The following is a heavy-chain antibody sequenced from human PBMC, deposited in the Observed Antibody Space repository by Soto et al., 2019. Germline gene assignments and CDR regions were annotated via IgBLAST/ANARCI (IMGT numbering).Heavy chain of an antibody. Sequence: QVQLQESGPGLVKPSGTLSLTCAVSGGSISSSNWWSWVRQPPGKGLEWIGEIYHSGSTNYNPSLKRRXTXSXNKSRNQCSLKLSSVTAADTAVYYCARRWGEGRVDYWGQGTLVTVSS. CDR3: ARRWGEGRVDY. J-gene: IGHJ4*02. D-gene: IGHD3-10*01. CDR1: GGSISSSNW. V-gene: IGHV4-4*02. CDR2: IYHSGST.